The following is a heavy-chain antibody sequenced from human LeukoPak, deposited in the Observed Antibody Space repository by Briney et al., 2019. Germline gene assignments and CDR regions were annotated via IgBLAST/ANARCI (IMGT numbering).Heavy chain of an antibody. D-gene: IGHD4-17*01. CDR3: ARPTGKGPNWSLDL. V-gene: IGHV4-59*08. Sequence: SEALSLTCTVSRGSLSTYYWTWLRQPPGKGLEWIGYIYYTGTTKYNPSLKGRVTMSLDTSKNQFSLQLTSVTAADTAVYYCARPTGKGPNWSLDLWGRGTLVTVSS. CDR1: RGSLSTYY. CDR2: IYYTGTT. J-gene: IGHJ2*01.